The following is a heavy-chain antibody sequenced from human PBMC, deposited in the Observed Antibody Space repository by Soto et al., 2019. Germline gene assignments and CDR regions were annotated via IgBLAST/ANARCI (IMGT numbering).Heavy chain of an antibody. V-gene: IGHV3-73*01. J-gene: IGHJ6*02. Sequence: PGGSLRLSCAASGFDFNGSGLHWVRQASGKGLELFGRIRSKFNSYATAHAASVKGRFIISREDSKNTAYLQMNSLSTEDTAVYYCTTRRGGSDEYYLFVMDIWGQGTSVTVSS. CDR1: GFDFNGSG. D-gene: IGHD3-10*01. CDR2: IRSKFNSYAT. CDR3: TTRRGGSDEYYLFVMDI.